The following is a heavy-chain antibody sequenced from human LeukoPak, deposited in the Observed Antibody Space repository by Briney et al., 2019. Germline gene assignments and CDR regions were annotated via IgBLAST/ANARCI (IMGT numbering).Heavy chain of an antibody. CDR3: ARDQAYYYGSGSYYKALYYYYGMDV. D-gene: IGHD3-10*01. J-gene: IGHJ6*02. Sequence: PSVTLSLTCTVSGGPVSSGSYYWRWIRQPPGKGLEWLGYIYYSGSTNYNPSLKSRVTISVDTSKNQFSLKLSSVTAADTAVYYCARDQAYYYGSGSYYKALYYYYGMDVWGQGTTVTVSS. CDR1: GGPVSSGSYY. CDR2: IYYSGST. V-gene: IGHV4-61*01.